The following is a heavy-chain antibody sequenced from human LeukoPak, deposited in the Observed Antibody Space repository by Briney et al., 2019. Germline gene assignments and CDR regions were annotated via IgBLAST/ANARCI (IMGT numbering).Heavy chain of an antibody. D-gene: IGHD3-22*01. CDR3: ARHEGSYYDKSGYTFDY. Sequence: SETLSLTCTVSAGSFTSGSYYWGWIRQPPGKGLEWIGSIHYSGNTYYNPSLKSRVSVSVDTSKNQFSLKVNSVTAADRAVYYCARHEGSYYDKSGYTFDYWGQGTLVTVSS. CDR1: AGSFTSGSYY. CDR2: IHYSGNT. V-gene: IGHV4-39*01. J-gene: IGHJ4*02.